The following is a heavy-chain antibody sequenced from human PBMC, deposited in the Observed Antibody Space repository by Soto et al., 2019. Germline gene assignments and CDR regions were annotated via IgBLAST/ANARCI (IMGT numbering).Heavy chain of an antibody. J-gene: IGHJ6*03. D-gene: IGHD6-6*01. CDR2: ISSSGSTI. CDR1: GFTFSDYY. CDR3: AREVYSSSSDYYYYYMDV. V-gene: IGHV3-11*01. Sequence: ESGGGLVKPGGSLRLSCAASGFTFSDYYMSWIRQAPGKGLEWVSYISSSGSTIYYADSVKGRFTISRDNAKNSLYLQMNSLRAEDTAVYYCAREVYSSSSDYYYYYMDVWGKGTTVTVSS.